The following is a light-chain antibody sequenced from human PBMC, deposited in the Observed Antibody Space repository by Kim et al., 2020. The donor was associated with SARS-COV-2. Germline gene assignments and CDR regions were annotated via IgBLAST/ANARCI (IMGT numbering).Light chain of an antibody. J-gene: IGLJ2*01. CDR3: NSRDSNDNVV. CDR1: SLRSYY. CDR2: GKN. Sequence: VALGQTVRITCQGDSLRSYYATWYQQKPGPAPILVIYGKNNRPSGIPDRFSGSSSGNTASLTITGTQAGDEADYYCNSRDSNDNVVFGGGTQLTVL. V-gene: IGLV3-19*01.